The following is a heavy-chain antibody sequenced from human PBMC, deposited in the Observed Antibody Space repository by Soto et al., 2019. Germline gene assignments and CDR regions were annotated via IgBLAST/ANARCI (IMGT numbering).Heavy chain of an antibody. D-gene: IGHD1-20*01. CDR3: AKEETVITHYYFYSGMDV. V-gene: IGHV3-23*01. CDR2: ISGTGGIT. CDR1: GFTFSSYA. Sequence: EVQLLESGGGLVQPGGSLRLSCAASGFTFSSYAMNWVRQAPGKGLEWVSVISGTGGITYHADSVKGRFTISRDNSKNTLYLQMDSLRAEDTALYFCAKEETVITHYYFYSGMDVWGQGNTVTVSS. J-gene: IGHJ6*01.